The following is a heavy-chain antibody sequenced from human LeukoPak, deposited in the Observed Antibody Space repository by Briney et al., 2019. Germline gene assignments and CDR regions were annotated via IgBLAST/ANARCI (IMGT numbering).Heavy chain of an antibody. J-gene: IGHJ1*01. CDR3: AKAPYCSSTSCLEYFQH. CDR1: GFTFDDYA. CDR2: ISWNSGSI. D-gene: IGHD2-2*01. V-gene: IGHV3-9*01. Sequence: QAGGSLRLSCAASGFTFDDYAMHWVRQASGKGLEGVAGISWNSGSIGYADSVKRRFTISRDNATISLYLQMNSLRAEDTALYYCAKAPYCSSTSCLEYFQHWGQGTLVTVSS.